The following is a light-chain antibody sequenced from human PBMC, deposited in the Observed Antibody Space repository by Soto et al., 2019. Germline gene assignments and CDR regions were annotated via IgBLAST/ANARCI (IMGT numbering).Light chain of an antibody. CDR2: EVS. J-gene: IGLJ3*02. Sequence: SALTQPPSASGSPGQSVTISCTGTSSDVGDYNYFSWYQQHPGKAPKLMHYEVSKRPAGVPDRFSGSKSGNPASLTVSGLQAEDEADYCCSSYAGSNNWVFGGGTKLTVL. CDR3: SSYAGSNNWV. V-gene: IGLV2-8*01. CDR1: SSDVGDYNY.